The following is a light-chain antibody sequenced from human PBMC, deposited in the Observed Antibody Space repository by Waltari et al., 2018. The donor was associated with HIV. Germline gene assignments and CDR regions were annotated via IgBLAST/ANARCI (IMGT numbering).Light chain of an antibody. CDR2: SNI. J-gene: IGLJ3*02. CDR1: SSNIGAGYD. CDR3: QSHDRSLSGPWV. Sequence: QSVLTHPPSVSGAPGQTVTISCDGSSSNIGAGYDVHWSKQVPGTSPKLVIYSNINRPSGVPDRFSASKSGTSASLAITGLQAEDEAHYYCQSHDRSLSGPWVFGGGTKLTVL. V-gene: IGLV1-40*01.